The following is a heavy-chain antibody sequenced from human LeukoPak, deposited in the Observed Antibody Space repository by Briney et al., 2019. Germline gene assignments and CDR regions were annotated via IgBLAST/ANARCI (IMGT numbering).Heavy chain of an antibody. J-gene: IGHJ4*02. Sequence: ASVKVSCKASGYTFTNYHMHWVRQAPGKGLDWMGIIDPSNGDTFYVQRFQGRVTMTSDTSTSTVYMELKSLRSEDTAVYFCARVGATGATADNWGQGTLVTVSS. V-gene: IGHV1-46*01. CDR3: ARVGATGATADN. D-gene: IGHD2-21*02. CDR1: GYTFTNYH. CDR2: IDPSNGDT.